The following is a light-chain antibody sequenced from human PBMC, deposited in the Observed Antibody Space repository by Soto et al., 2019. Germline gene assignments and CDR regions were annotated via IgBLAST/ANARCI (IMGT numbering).Light chain of an antibody. J-gene: IGKJ1*01. V-gene: IGKV3-20*01. CDR1: QSVRSGY. CDR3: LQYHNLWA. Sequence: GLTQSPGTLSLSPGERATLSCRASQSVRSGYFAWYQQKPGQAPRLLIFAVSSRATGIPDRFSGTGSGTDFTLTISSLQSEDFTVYSCLQYHNLWAFGQGTKVDIK. CDR2: AVS.